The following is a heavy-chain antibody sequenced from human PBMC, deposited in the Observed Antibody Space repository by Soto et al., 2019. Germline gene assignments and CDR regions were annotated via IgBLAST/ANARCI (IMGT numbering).Heavy chain of an antibody. CDR3: TTVSTGTTNYCGMDV. V-gene: IGHV3-15*01. J-gene: IGHJ6*02. Sequence: GGSLRLSCAASGFTFSNALMSWVRQAPGKGLEWVGRIKSKTDGWTTDYAAPVKGRFTISRDDSKNTLYLQMNSLKTEDTAVYYCTTVSTGTTNYCGMDVWGQGTTVTVSS. D-gene: IGHD1-7*01. CDR2: IKSKTDGWTT. CDR1: GFTFSNAL.